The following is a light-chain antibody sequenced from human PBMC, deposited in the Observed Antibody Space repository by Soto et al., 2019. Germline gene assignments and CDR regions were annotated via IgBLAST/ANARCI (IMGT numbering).Light chain of an antibody. J-gene: IGKJ1*01. CDR3: QQYGSSAWM. CDR2: GAS. CDR1: QSVSSSY. Sequence: EIVLTQSPGTLSLSPGERATLSCRASQSVSSSYLAWYQQKPGQAPRLLIYGASSRVTGIPDRFSGSGSGTDFTLTLSRLEPEDFAVYYCQQYGSSAWMFGQGTKV. V-gene: IGKV3-20*01.